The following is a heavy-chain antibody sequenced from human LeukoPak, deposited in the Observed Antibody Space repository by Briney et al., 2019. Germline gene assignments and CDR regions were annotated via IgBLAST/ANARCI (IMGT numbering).Heavy chain of an antibody. CDR2: INHSGST. V-gene: IGHV4-34*01. CDR3: ARRSGYYYYYYMDV. J-gene: IGHJ6*03. D-gene: IGHD3-3*01. CDR1: GGSFSGYY. Sequence: PSETLSLTCAAYGGSFSGYYWSWIRQPPGKGLEWIGEINHSGSTNYNPSLKSRVTISVDTSKNQFSLKLSSVTAADTAVYYCARRSGYYYYYYMDVWGKGTTVTISS.